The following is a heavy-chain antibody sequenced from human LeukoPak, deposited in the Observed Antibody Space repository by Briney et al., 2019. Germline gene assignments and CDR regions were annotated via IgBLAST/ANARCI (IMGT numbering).Heavy chain of an antibody. Sequence: GGSLRLSCAASGFTFSSYSMNWARQAPGKGLEWVSYISSSGSTIYYADSVKGRFTIARDHANNSLYLQMTSLRAEDTAVYYCARDRDYYGSGSYYNEGNYYGMDVWGQGTTVTVSS. CDR2: ISSSGSTI. CDR1: GFTFSSYS. V-gene: IGHV3-48*04. D-gene: IGHD3-10*01. J-gene: IGHJ6*02. CDR3: ARDRDYYGSGSYYNEGNYYGMDV.